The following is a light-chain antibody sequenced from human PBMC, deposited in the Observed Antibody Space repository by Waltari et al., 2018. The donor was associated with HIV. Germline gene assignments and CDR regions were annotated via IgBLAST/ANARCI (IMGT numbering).Light chain of an antibody. CDR2: KDS. V-gene: IGLV3-27*01. CDR3: YSSADIPYV. CDR1: VVAKKN. J-gene: IGLJ1*01. Sequence: PPSVSVSPGQTARITCSGDVVAKKNVRWFQQKPGQAPVLVVYKDSQRASGIPERFSGSNSGTTATLIISGAQVEDEADYYCYSSADIPYVFGIGTKVTVL.